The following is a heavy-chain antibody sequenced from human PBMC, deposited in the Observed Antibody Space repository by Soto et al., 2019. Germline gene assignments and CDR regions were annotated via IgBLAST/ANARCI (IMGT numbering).Heavy chain of an antibody. CDR2: ISYDSTKT. Sequence: QVQLVESGGGVVQPGRSLRLSCAASGFTFNSYGMHWVRQGPGNGLEWVAFISYDSTKTYYADSVKGRFTISRDNSNSALYVQINSLTGEDTAVYYCARTRSAWSDFHYYALDVWGQGTTGTFSS. J-gene: IGHJ6*02. CDR1: GFTFNSYG. CDR3: ARTRSAWSDFHYYALDV. D-gene: IGHD1-26*01. V-gene: IGHV3-30*03.